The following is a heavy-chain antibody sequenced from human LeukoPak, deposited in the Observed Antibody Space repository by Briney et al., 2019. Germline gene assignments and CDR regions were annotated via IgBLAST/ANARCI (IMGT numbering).Heavy chain of an antibody. V-gene: IGHV4-4*07. J-gene: IGHJ4*02. CDR3: ATGDHSFDN. CDR1: GASLTIYY. Sequence: SETLSLTCSVSGASLTIYYWNWIRQPAGKGPEWIGRYTSGTTTHNPSLKSQFTMSMDTSKNQISLKLTSVTAADTAVYYCATGDHSFDNWGQGILVTVTP. CDR2: YTSGTT.